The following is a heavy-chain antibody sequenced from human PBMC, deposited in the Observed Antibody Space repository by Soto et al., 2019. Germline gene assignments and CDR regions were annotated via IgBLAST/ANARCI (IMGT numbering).Heavy chain of an antibody. V-gene: IGHV3-23*01. CDR2: ITYTDGYR. J-gene: IGHJ5*02. CDR1: GITFRSLA. Sequence: GSLRLSCVASGITFRSLAMSWVRQAPGEGLEWVSFITYTDGYRKYADSVKGRFTISIDNSKNTRYLQMSSLRAEDSAVYYCARGARDSYRWRRIFNXWGRGTRVTVSX. CDR3: ARGARDSYRWRRIFNX. D-gene: IGHD5-12*01.